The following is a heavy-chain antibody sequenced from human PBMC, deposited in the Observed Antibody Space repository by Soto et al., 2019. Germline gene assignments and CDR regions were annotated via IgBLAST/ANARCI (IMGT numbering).Heavy chain of an antibody. CDR2: INPNSGNT. CDR1: GYTFTSYD. V-gene: IGHV1-8*01. D-gene: IGHD2-2*02. J-gene: IGHJ6*02. CDR3: ARGSRIVVVPAAIRGYYYYGMDV. Sequence: GASVKVSCKASGYTFTSYDINWVRQATGQGLEWMGWINPNSGNTGYAQKFQGRVTMTRNTSISTAYMELSSLRSEDTAVYYCARGSRIVVVPAAIRGYYYYGMDVWGQGATVTVSS.